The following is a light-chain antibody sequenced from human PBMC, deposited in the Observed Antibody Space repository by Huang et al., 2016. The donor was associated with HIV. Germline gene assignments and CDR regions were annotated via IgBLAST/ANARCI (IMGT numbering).Light chain of an antibody. CDR3: QQYFTTPPWT. CDR1: QPISNS. V-gene: IGKV1-NL1*01. CDR2: AAS. Sequence: DIQMTQSPFSLSASIGDRVTITCRASQPISNSLAWYQQKPGPAPKRLLYAASRLKSGVPSRFSGSGSGTTYTLTISSLRPEDFATYYCQQYFTTPPWTFGQGTKLEIK. J-gene: IGKJ2*01.